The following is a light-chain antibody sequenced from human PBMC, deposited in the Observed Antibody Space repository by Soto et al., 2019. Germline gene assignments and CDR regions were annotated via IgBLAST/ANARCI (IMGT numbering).Light chain of an antibody. CDR2: FGS. Sequence: EIVMTQSPLTLPVTPGEPASISCRSSQSLLYNNTYNYLDWYVQKPGQSPQLLIYFGSNRAPGVPDRFSGSGSGTDFTLTISRVEAEDVGVYFCAQGLATPFTFGGGTKVDI. V-gene: IGKV2-28*01. J-gene: IGKJ4*01. CDR1: QSLLYNNTYNY. CDR3: AQGLATPFT.